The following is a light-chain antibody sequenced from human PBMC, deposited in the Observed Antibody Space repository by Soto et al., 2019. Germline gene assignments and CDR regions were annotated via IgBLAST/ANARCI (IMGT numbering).Light chain of an antibody. J-gene: IGKJ4*01. CDR1: QSVNDY. V-gene: IGKV3-11*01. CDR2: DAS. Sequence: EIVLTQSPATLSLSPGERATLSCRASQSVNDYLAWYQQKPGQAPRLLIYDASNRATGIPARFSGCGSGTDFTLTISSLEPEDFAVYFCQQRSNWQELTFGGGTKVEIK. CDR3: QQRSNWQELT.